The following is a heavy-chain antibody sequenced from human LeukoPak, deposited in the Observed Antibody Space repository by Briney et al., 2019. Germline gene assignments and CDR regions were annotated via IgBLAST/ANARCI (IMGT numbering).Heavy chain of an antibody. CDR2: INPNSGGT. CDR1: GYTFTGYY. J-gene: IGHJ5*02. CDR3: ARQGLWFGELSVGFDP. V-gene: IGHV1-2*02. Sequence: ASVKVSCKASGYTFTGYYMHWVRQAPGQGLEWMGWINPNSGGTNYAQKFQGRVTMTRDTSISTAYMELSSLRSEDTAVYYCARQGLWFGELSVGFDPWGQGTLVTVSS. D-gene: IGHD3-10*01.